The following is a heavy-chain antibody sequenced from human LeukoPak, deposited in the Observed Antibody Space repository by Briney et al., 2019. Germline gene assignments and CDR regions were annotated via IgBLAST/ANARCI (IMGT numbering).Heavy chain of an antibody. V-gene: IGHV3-23*01. J-gene: IGHJ4*02. D-gene: IGHD6-13*01. CDR1: GFTVSSNY. Sequence: GGSLRLSCAASGFTVSSNYMSWVRQAPGKGLEWVSGISGGGGSTYYADSVKGRFTISRDNSKNTLYLQMNSLRAEDTAVYYCAKGRYSSTHHDFDYWGQGTLVSVSS. CDR3: AKGRYSSTHHDFDY. CDR2: ISGGGGST.